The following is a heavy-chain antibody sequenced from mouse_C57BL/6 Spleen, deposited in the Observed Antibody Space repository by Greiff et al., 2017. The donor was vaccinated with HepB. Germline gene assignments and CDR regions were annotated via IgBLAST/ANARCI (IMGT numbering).Heavy chain of an antibody. Sequence: QVQLQQPGAELVRPGTSEKLSCKASGYTFTSYWMHWVKQRPGQGLEWIGVIDPSDSYTNYNQKFKGKATLTVDTSSSTAYMQLSSLTSEDSAVYYCARRDYDGFAYWGQGTLVTVSA. CDR3: ARRDYDGFAY. V-gene: IGHV1-59*01. D-gene: IGHD2-4*01. CDR1: GYTFTSYW. J-gene: IGHJ3*01. CDR2: IDPSDSYT.